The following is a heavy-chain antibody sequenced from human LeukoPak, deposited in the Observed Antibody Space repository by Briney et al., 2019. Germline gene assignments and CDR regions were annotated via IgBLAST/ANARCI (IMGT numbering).Heavy chain of an antibody. V-gene: IGHV4-39*07. CDR3: ARSTLTIFGVVPRYYFDY. D-gene: IGHD3-3*01. CDR2: IYYSGST. CDR1: GGSISSSGYY. J-gene: IGHJ4*02. Sequence: PSETLSLTCTVSGGSISSSGYYWGWIRQPPGKGLEWIGSIYYSGSTYYNPSLKSRFTISVDTSKNHFSLKLSSVTAADTAVYNCARSTLTIFGVVPRYYFDYWGQGTLVTVSS.